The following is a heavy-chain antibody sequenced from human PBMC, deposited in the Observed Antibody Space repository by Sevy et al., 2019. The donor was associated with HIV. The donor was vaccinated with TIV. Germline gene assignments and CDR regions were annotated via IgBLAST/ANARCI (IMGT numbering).Heavy chain of an antibody. CDR1: GGTFSSYA. CDR2: MIPIFGTA. Sequence: ASVKVSCKASGGTFSSYAISWVRQAPGQGLEWMGGMIPIFGTANYAQKFQGRVTITADESTSTAYMGLSSLRSEDTAVYYCARGTTMVRGVPFYYYYYGMDVWGQGTTVTVSS. J-gene: IGHJ6*02. V-gene: IGHV1-69*13. D-gene: IGHD3-10*01. CDR3: ARGTTMVRGVPFYYYYYGMDV.